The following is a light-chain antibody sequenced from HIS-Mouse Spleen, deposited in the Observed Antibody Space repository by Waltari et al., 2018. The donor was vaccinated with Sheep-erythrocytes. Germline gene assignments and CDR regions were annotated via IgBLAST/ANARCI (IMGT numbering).Light chain of an antibody. CDR2: AAS. V-gene: IGKV1-39*01. CDR3: QQSYSTPRT. Sequence: DIQMTQSPSSLSASVGDRVTITCRASQSISRYLTWDQQKPGKAPKLLIYAASSLQSGVPSRFSGSGSGTDFTLTISSLQPEDFATYYCQQSYSTPRTFGQGTKVEIK. CDR1: QSISRY. J-gene: IGKJ1*01.